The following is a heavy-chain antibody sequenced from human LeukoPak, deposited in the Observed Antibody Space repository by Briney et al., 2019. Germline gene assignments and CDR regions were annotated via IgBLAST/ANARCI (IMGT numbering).Heavy chain of an antibody. CDR1: GYTLTSNA. CDR2: INTNTGNP. CDR3: ASFFCTSALCYYLDY. J-gene: IGHJ4*02. V-gene: IGHV7-4-1*02. D-gene: IGHD2-8*01. Sequence: GASVKVSCKASGYTLTSNALGWVRQAPGQGLEWMGWINTNTGNPTYAQGFTGRFVFSLDTSDNTAYLQISSLQAEDTAVYSCASFFCTSALCYYLDYWGQGTLVTVSS.